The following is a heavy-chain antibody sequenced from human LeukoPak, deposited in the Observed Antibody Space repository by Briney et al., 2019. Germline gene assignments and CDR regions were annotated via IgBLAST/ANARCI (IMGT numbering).Heavy chain of an antibody. CDR1: GGSISSSNW. CDR3: ARRGRSSGYYYVFDY. CDR2: INHSGST. V-gene: IGHV4-4*02. Sequence: SGTLSLTCGVSGGSISSSNWWSWIRQPPGKGLEWIGEINHSGSTNYNPSLKSRVTISVDTSKNQFSLKLSSVTAADTAVYYCARRGRSSGYYYVFDYWGQGTLVTVSS. J-gene: IGHJ4*02. D-gene: IGHD3-22*01.